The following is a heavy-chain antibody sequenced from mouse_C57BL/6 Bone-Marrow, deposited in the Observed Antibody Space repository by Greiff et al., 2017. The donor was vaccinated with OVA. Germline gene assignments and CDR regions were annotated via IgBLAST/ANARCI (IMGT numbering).Heavy chain of an antibody. D-gene: IGHD2-5*01. J-gene: IGHJ2*01. CDR1: GFSLTSYA. CDR2: IWPGGGP. CDR3: ARKGRSNSYYFDY. V-gene: IGHV2-9-1*01. Sequence: QVQLKQSGPGLVAPSQSLSITCTVSGFSLTSYAISWVRQPPGKGLEWLGVIWPGGGPNYNSALKSRLSISKDNSKSQVFLKMNSLQTDDTARYYCARKGRSNSYYFDYWGQGTTLTVSS.